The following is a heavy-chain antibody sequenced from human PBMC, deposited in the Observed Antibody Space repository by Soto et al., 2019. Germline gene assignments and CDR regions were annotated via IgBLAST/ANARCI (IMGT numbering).Heavy chain of an antibody. CDR3: AIRTGTTITDY. J-gene: IGHJ4*02. D-gene: IGHD1-1*01. V-gene: IGHV1-69*02. Sequence: QVQLVQSGAEVKKPGSSVKVSCKASGGTFSSYTISWVRQAPGQGLEWMGRIIPILGIANYAQKFQGRVTRTEXKSTSTAYMELSSLRSEDTAVYYCAIRTGTTITDYWGQGTLVTVSS. CDR1: GGTFSSYT. CDR2: IIPILGIA.